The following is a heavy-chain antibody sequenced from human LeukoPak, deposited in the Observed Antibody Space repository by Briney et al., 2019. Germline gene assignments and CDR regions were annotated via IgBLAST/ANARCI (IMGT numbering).Heavy chain of an antibody. CDR2: ISSSGSTI. J-gene: IGHJ6*03. CDR1: GFTFSSYE. CDR3: ARETLGYCSSTSCYNPYYYYYYMDV. D-gene: IGHD2-2*02. V-gene: IGHV3-48*03. Sequence: RPGGSLRLSCAASGFTFSSYEMNWVRQAPGKGLEWVSYISSSGSTIYYADSVKGRFTISRDNAKNSLYLQMNSLRAEDTAVYYCARETLGYCSSTSCYNPYYYYYYMDVWGKGTTVTISS.